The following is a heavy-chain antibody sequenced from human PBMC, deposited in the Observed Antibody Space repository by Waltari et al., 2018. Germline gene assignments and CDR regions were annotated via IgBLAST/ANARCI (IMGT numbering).Heavy chain of an antibody. J-gene: IGHJ4*02. CDR3: ARGYIAVATWGY. Sequence: EVQLVESGGGLVQPGGSLRLSCAASGFTFSSYWMSWVRQAPGKGRGWVAKIKQDGSEKDEVDLVKGRFTISRDNAKNSLYLQMNSLRAEDTAVYYCARGYIAVATWGYWGQGTLVTVSS. CDR2: IKQDGSEK. D-gene: IGHD6-19*01. V-gene: IGHV3-7*01. CDR1: GFTFSSYW.